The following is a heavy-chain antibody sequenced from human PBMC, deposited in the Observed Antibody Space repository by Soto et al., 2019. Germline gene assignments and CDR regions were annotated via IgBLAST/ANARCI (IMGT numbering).Heavy chain of an antibody. CDR3: ARVGSSGWFFDY. CDR2: IHYSGGT. Sequence: QVQLQESGPGLVKPSETLSLTCTVSGGSISTYYWSWVRQPPGKGLEWIGYIHYSGGTNYNPSLKSGVTISVDTSKNQFPLKLSSVTAADTAVYYCARVGSSGWFFDYWGQGTLVTVSS. V-gene: IGHV4-59*01. CDR1: GGSISTYY. J-gene: IGHJ4*02. D-gene: IGHD6-19*01.